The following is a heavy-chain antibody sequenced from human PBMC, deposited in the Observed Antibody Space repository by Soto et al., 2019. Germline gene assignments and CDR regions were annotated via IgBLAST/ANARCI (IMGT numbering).Heavy chain of an antibody. D-gene: IGHD5-12*01. J-gene: IGHJ6*02. Sequence: QVQLLQSGAEVKKPGASVQVSCKASGYTFTNSVINWVRQAPGQGLEWMGWVIADSGNRNYEQNLLGRVTMTTDTSTSTAYMKLRSLRSDETAVYYGARSTGGYRAYASYSYYAMDVWGQGTTVTVSS. CDR2: VIADSGNR. CDR1: GYTFTNSV. CDR3: ARSTGGYRAYASYSYYAMDV. V-gene: IGHV1-18*01.